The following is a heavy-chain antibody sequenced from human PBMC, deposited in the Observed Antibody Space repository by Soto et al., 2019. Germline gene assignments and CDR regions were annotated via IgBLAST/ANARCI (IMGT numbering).Heavy chain of an antibody. J-gene: IGHJ3*02. V-gene: IGHV3-48*02. D-gene: IGHD3-22*01. CDR1: GFTFSSYS. CDR3: TRARIYYYDSSGPNEGDAFDI. CDR2: ISSSSSTI. Sequence: SGGSLRLSCAASGFTFSSYSMNWVRQAPGKGLEWVSYISSSSSTIYYADSVKGRFTISRDNAKNSLYLQMNSLRDEDTAVYYCTRARIYYYDSSGPNEGDAFDIWGQGTMVTVSS.